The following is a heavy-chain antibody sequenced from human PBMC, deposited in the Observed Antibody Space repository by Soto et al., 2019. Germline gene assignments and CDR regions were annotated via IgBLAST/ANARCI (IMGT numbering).Heavy chain of an antibody. D-gene: IGHD2-21*02. J-gene: IGHJ3*01. CDR2: IWYDGSNK. CDR1: GFTFSSYG. Sequence: QVQLVESGGGVVQPGRSLRLSCAASGFTFSSYGMHWVRQAPGQGLEWVAVIWYDGSNKYYADSVKGRFTISRDNSKNTLYLQMNSLRAEDTAVYYCSRDGLAYCGGDCYTDAFDLLGQGTMVTVSS. CDR3: SRDGLAYCGGDCYTDAFDL. V-gene: IGHV3-33*01.